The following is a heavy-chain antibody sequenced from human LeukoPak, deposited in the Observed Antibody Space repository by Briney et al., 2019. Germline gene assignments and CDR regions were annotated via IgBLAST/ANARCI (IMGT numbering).Heavy chain of an antibody. D-gene: IGHD3-10*01. CDR3: AKRGGSGSYYNLGFYYYYYMDV. V-gene: IGHV3-7*01. CDR2: IYQDGSGK. CDR1: GSTFNNHW. J-gene: IGHJ6*03. Sequence: GGSLRLSCAASGSTFNNHWMNWVRQAPGKGLEWVANIYQDGSGKDYVDFVKGRFTVSRDNSKNTLYLQMNSLRAEDTAVYYCAKRGGSGSYYNLGFYYYYYMDVWGKGTTVTVSS.